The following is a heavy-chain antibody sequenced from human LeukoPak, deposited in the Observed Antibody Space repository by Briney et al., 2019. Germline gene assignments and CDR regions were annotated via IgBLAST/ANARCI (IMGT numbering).Heavy chain of an antibody. D-gene: IGHD3-10*01. V-gene: IGHV3-23*01. J-gene: IGHJ4*02. CDR1: GFTFSSYA. Sequence: GGSLRLSYAASGFTFSSYAMSWVRQAPGKGLEWVSAISGSGGSTYYADSVKGRFTISRDNSKNTLYLQMNSLRAEDTAVYYCATGTMVRGVILFGGFDYWGQGTLVTVSS. CDR3: ATGTMVRGVILFGGFDY. CDR2: ISGSGGST.